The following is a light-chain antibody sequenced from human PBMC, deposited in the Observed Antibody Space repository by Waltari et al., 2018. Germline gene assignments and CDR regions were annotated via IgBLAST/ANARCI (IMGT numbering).Light chain of an antibody. CDR1: SGHSSTA. Sequence: QLVLTQSPSASASLGASFKLTCTLSSGHSSTAIAWLQQQPEKGPRYLMRVNSDGSHSRGDEIPDRFSGSSSGAERYLTISSLQSEDEADYYCQTGGHGTWVFGGGTKLTVL. V-gene: IGLV4-69*01. CDR3: QTGGHGTWV. J-gene: IGLJ3*02. CDR2: VNSDGSH.